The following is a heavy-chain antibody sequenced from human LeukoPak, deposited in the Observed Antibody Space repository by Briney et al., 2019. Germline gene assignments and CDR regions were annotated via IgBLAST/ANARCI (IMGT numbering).Heavy chain of an antibody. D-gene: IGHD4-17*01. Sequence: ASVKVSCKASGYTFISYAMHWVRQAPGQRLEWMGWINAGNGNTKYSQKFQGRVTITRDTSASTAYMELSSLRSEDTAVYYCARDLSDYGDYVSWGQGTLVTVSS. CDR1: GYTFISYA. CDR2: INAGNGNT. V-gene: IGHV1-3*01. J-gene: IGHJ4*02. CDR3: ARDLSDYGDYVS.